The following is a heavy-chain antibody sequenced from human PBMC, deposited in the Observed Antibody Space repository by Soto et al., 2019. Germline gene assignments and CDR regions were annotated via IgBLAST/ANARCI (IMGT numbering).Heavy chain of an antibody. J-gene: IGHJ3*02. CDR3: APHVSCSGGIWQYDAFAI. D-gene: IGHD2-15*01. V-gene: IGHV3-23*01. Sequence: EVQVLESGGGLVQPGGSLRLSCEGSGFTVSSHAMTWIRQAPGKGPEWVSTVTADGGTYYADSVKGRFAMSRDTSENNLYLNMNSLGAEDTAAYYCAPHVSCSGGIWQYDAFAIRGQGTMVTVSS. CDR1: GFTVSSHA. CDR2: VTADGGT.